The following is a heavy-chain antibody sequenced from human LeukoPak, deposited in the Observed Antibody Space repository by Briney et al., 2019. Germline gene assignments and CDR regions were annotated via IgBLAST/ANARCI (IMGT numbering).Heavy chain of an antibody. J-gene: IGHJ4*02. V-gene: IGHV3-30-3*01. Sequence: GGSLRLSCAVPGLNFNRNAMHWVRQAPGKGLEWVAVISYDGNKKYYADSVKGRFTISRDNAKNSLYLQMNSLRAEDTAVYYCARVGGWYFDYWGQGTLVTVSS. CDR1: GLNFNRNA. CDR3: ARVGGWYFDY. CDR2: ISYDGNKK. D-gene: IGHD6-19*01.